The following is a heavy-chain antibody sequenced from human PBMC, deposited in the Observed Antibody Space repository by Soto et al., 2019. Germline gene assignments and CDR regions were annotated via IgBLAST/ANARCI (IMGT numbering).Heavy chain of an antibody. CDR3: AKDRSWELTSGMDV. D-gene: IGHD1-26*01. CDR2: ISYDGSNK. Sequence: QVQLVESGGGVVQPGRSLRLSCAASGFTFSSYGMHWVRQAPGKGLEWVAVISYDGSNKYYADSVKGRFTISRDKSKNTLYLQMNSLRAEDTAAYYCAKDRSWELTSGMDVWGQGTTVTVSS. CDR1: GFTFSSYG. V-gene: IGHV3-30*18. J-gene: IGHJ6*02.